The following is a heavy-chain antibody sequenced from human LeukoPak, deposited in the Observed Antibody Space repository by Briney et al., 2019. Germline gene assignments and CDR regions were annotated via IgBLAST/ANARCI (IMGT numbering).Heavy chain of an antibody. CDR1: GYTFTSYG. J-gene: IGHJ5*02. D-gene: IGHD1-1*01. Sequence: GASVKVSCKASGYTFTSYGISWVRQAPGQGLEWVGWINAYNGNTNYAQKLQGRVTMTTDTPTSTAYMELRSLRSDDTAVYYCAGLIPTGTTHWFDPWGQGTLVTVSS. CDR2: INAYNGNT. V-gene: IGHV1-18*04. CDR3: AGLIPTGTTHWFDP.